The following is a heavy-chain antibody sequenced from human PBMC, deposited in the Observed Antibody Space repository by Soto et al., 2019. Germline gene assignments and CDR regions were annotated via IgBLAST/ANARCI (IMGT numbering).Heavy chain of an antibody. J-gene: IGHJ6*02. D-gene: IGHD6-19*01. CDR3: AKHLITVAGYLHGMDV. Sequence: QVQLVESGGGVVQPGRSLRLSCAASGFTFSSYGMHWVRQAPGKGLEWVAVISHDGSNKYFADSGKGRFTISRDNSQNTLYLQMNSLRAEDTAVYYCAKHLITVAGYLHGMDVWGQGTTVTVSS. V-gene: IGHV3-30*18. CDR1: GFTFSSYG. CDR2: ISHDGSNK.